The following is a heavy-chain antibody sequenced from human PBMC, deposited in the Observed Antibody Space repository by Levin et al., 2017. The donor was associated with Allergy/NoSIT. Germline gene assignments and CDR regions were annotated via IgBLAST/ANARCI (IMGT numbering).Heavy chain of an antibody. CDR1: GFNFDDYA. D-gene: IGHD6-13*01. Sequence: QSGGSLRLSCAASGFNFDDYAMHWVRRGPGKGLEWVSGINWNSGRIGYADSVKGRFTIARDNAKNSLFLQMNSLRAEDSALYYCAKDSTAYSSSQDLDYWGQGTLVTVSS. CDR2: INWNSGRI. CDR3: AKDSTAYSSSQDLDY. V-gene: IGHV3-9*01. J-gene: IGHJ4*02.